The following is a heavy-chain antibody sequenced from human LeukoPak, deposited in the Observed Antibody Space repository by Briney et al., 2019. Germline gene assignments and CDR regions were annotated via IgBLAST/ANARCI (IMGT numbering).Heavy chain of an antibody. CDR1: GFTFSSYW. D-gene: IGHD3-16*01. J-gene: IGHJ4*02. CDR3: ATAGGSFDY. Sequence: PGGSLRLSCAASGFTFSSYWMHWVRQAPGKGLVWVSRINSDGSSTSYADFVKGRFTISRDSAKNTLYLQMNSLRAEDTAVYYCATAGGSFDYWGQGTLVTVSS. CDR2: INSDGSST. V-gene: IGHV3-74*01.